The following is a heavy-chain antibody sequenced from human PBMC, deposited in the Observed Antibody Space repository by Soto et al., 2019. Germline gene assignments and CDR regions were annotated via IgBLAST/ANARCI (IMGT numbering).Heavy chain of an antibody. D-gene: IGHD4-17*01. V-gene: IGHV4-59*08. CDR3: ARRYGYYFDY. CDR1: GGSISSYY. CDR2: IYYSGST. Sequence: ALEILSLTCTVSGGSISSYYWSWIRQPPGKGLEWIGYIYYSGSTNYNPSLKSRVTISVDTSKNQLSLKLSSVTAADTAVYYCARRYGYYFDYWGQGTLVTVSS. J-gene: IGHJ4*02.